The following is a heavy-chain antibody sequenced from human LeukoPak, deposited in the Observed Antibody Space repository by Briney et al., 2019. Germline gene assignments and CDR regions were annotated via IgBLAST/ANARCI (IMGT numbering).Heavy chain of an antibody. CDR2: ISSSSSYI. V-gene: IGHV3-21*01. Sequence: PGGSLRLSCAASGFTFSSYSMNWVRQAPGKGLEWVSSISSSSSYIYYADSVKGRCTISRDNAKNSLYLQMNSLRAEDTAVYYCARYGIVGATGYWGQGTLVTVSS. CDR1: GFTFSSYS. J-gene: IGHJ4*02. CDR3: ARYGIVGATGY. D-gene: IGHD1-26*01.